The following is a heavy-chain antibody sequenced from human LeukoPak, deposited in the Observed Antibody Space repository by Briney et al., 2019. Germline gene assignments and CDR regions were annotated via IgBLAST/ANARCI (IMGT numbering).Heavy chain of an antibody. CDR3: AKEGEGGSYYFDY. CDR1: GFTFDDYT. D-gene: IGHD1-26*01. Sequence: GGSLRLSCAASGFTFDDYTMHWVRQAPGKGLEWVSLISWDGGSRYYADSVKGRFTISRDNSKNSLYLQMNSLRNEDTALYYCAKEGEGGSYYFDYWGQGTLVTVSS. V-gene: IGHV3-43*01. J-gene: IGHJ4*02. CDR2: ISWDGGSR.